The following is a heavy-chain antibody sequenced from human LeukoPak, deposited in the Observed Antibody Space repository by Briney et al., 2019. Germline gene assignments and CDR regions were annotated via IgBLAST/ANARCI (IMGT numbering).Heavy chain of an antibody. CDR3: AREAEGGYNVPGRWFDP. CDR2: TIPLFGTA. J-gene: IGHJ5*02. D-gene: IGHD5-24*01. CDR1: GGTFSNYA. V-gene: IGHV1-69*13. Sequence: ASVKVSCKASGGTFSNYAINWVRQAPGQGLEWMGGTIPLFGTANYAKKFQGRVTITADESTSTAYMEMSSLRSEDTAVYYCAREAEGGYNVPGRWFDPWGQGTLVTVSS.